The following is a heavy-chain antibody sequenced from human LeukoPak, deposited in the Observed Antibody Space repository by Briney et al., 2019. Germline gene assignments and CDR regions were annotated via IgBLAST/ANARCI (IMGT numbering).Heavy chain of an antibody. Sequence: SETLSLTCTVSSDSISSPYWSWIRQPPGKGLEWIGYIYYSGSTNYNPSLKSRVAISVDTSKNQFSLKLNSVTAADTAVYYCARGYCSSTICFQCFHHWGQGTLVTVSS. D-gene: IGHD2-2*01. CDR3: ARGYCSSTICFQCFHH. CDR2: IYYSGST. V-gene: IGHV4-59*11. J-gene: IGHJ1*01. CDR1: SDSISSPY.